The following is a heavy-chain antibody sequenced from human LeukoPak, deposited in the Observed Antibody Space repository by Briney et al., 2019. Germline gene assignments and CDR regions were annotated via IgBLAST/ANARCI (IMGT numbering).Heavy chain of an antibody. J-gene: IGHJ4*02. CDR1: GYTFTSYY. Sequence: ASVKVSCKASGYTFTSYYIHWMRQAPGQGLEWVGWINPNSGGSHYARRFQGRVTMTSDTSINTGYKELTSLTTDDTAVYYCARGPRYGESGYDLGPYWGQGTLVTVSS. CDR3: ARGPRYGESGYDLGPY. D-gene: IGHD5-12*01. CDR2: INPNSGGS. V-gene: IGHV1-2*02.